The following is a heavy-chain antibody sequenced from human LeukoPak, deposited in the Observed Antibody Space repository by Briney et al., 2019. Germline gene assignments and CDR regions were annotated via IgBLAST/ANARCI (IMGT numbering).Heavy chain of an antibody. CDR2: ISYDGNNK. CDR3: ARDSTGYWYFDL. CDR1: GFTFSSYA. V-gene: IGHV3-30*14. D-gene: IGHD3-3*02. J-gene: IGHJ2*01. Sequence: GGSLRLSCAASGFTFSSYAMHWVRQAPGKGLEWVALISYDGNNKYYADSVKGRFTISRDNSKNTLYLQMNSLRAEDTAVYYCARDSTGYWYFDLWGRGTLVSVSS.